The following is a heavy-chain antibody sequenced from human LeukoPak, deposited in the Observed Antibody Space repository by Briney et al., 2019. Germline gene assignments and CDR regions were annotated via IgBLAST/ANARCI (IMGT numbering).Heavy chain of an antibody. CDR3: AREYGSGYYYVYLDY. CDR2: FNPNSGGT. CDR1: GYTFTGYY. V-gene: IGHV1-2*02. Sequence: GASVKVSCKASGYTFTGYYIHWVRQPLGQGLEWMGWFNPNSGGTDSAQKFQGRVTMTGDTSISTAYMELRGLTSDDTAIYYCAREYGSGYYYVYLDYWGQGTLVTVSS. D-gene: IGHD3-10*01. J-gene: IGHJ4*02.